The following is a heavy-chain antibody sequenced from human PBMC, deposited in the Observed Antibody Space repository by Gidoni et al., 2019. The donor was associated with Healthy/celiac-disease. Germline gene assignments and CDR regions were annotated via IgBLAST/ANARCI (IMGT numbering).Heavy chain of an antibody. J-gene: IGHJ5*02. CDR1: GFTFSSYS. CDR2: ISSSSSYI. V-gene: IGHV3-21*01. Sequence: EVQLVESGGGLVKPGGSLRLSCAASGFTFSSYSMNWVRQAPGKGLEWVSSISSSSSYIYYADSVKGRFTISRDNAKNSLYLQMNSLRAEDTAVYYCAREEHDYDFCWFDPWGQGTLVTVSS. D-gene: IGHD3-3*01. CDR3: AREEHDYDFCWFDP.